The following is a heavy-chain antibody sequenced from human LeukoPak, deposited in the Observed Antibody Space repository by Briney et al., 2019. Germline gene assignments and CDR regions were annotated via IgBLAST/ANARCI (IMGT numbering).Heavy chain of an antibody. J-gene: IGHJ4*02. V-gene: IGHV1-69*01. Sequence: SVKVSCNASGGTFSSYAISWVRQAPGQGLEWMGGIIPIFGTANYAQKFQGRVTITADESTSTAYMELSSLRAEDTAVYYCAKDGPYYDFWSGYFAFDYWGQGTLVTVSS. CDR3: AKDGPYYDFWSGYFAFDY. CDR1: GGTFSSYA. D-gene: IGHD3-3*01. CDR2: IIPIFGTA.